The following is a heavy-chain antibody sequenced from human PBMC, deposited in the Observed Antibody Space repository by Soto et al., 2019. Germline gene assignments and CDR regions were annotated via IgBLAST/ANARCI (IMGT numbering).Heavy chain of an antibody. V-gene: IGHV1-3*01. CDR2: INVGNGNT. CDR1: GYTFTSHA. Sequence: QVQLVQSGTEVKKSGASMKISCKAPGYTFTSHAVHWVRQAPGQRLEWIGWINVGNGNTKYSQTFQGRVTITRDTSANTAYMELSSLGSEDTAVYYCAKRTGRYFDYWGQGTLVTVSS. CDR3: AKRTGRYFDY. D-gene: IGHD1-1*01. J-gene: IGHJ4*02.